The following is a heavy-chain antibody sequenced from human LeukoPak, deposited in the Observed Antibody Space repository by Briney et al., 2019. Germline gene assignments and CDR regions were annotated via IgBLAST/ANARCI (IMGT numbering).Heavy chain of an antibody. J-gene: IGHJ6*03. CDR2: IYYSGST. D-gene: IGHD3-10*01. CDR3: ARLIYYGSGSYRNYYMAV. V-gene: IGHV4-39*01. CDR1: GGSISSGDYY. Sequence: PSETLSLTCTVSGGSISSGDYYWGWIRQSPGKGLEWIGSIYYSGSTYYNPSLKSRATIPADTSKNQLSLKLSSVTAADTAVYYCARLIYYGSGSYRNYYMAVWGKETTVTVSS.